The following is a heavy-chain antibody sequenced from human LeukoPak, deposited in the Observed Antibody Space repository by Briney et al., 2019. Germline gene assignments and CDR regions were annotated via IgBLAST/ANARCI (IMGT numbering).Heavy chain of an antibody. V-gene: IGHV3-53*01. J-gene: IGHJ4*02. D-gene: IGHD5-24*01. Sequence: GGSLRLSCAVSTFTVASNYMSWVRQTPGKGLVWVSDIYQGGSTYYSDSAKGRFTISRDISKNTLHLQMNNLRVDDTAVYYCARVRDVYNHVFENWGQGTLVTVS. CDR3: ARVRDVYNHVFEN. CDR2: IYQGGST. CDR1: TFTVASNY.